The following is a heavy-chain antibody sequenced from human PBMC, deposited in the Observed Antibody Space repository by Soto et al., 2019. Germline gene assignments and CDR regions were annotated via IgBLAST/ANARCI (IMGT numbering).Heavy chain of an antibody. CDR1: GDSISTFS. Sequence: PSETLSLTCTVSGDSISTFSWGWMRQSPGKELEWIGYVYYTGSTNYNPSLKSRVTISVDRSKNQFSLKLTSANAADTAVYYCARGRTVRNYADDSSDYFYFFDYWGQGTQVIVSS. D-gene: IGHD3-22*01. J-gene: IGHJ4*02. CDR3: ARGRTVRNYADDSSDYFYFFDY. CDR2: VYYTGST. V-gene: IGHV4-59*01.